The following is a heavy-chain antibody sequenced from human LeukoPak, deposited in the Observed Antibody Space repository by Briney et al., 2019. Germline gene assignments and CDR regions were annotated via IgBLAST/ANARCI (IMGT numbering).Heavy chain of an antibody. CDR3: ARLGYDSSGLNWFDP. CDR2: ITTYSGNT. J-gene: IGHJ5*02. D-gene: IGHD3-22*01. Sequence: ASVKVSFKASGYTFTTYGISWVRQPPGQGLEWMGWITTYSGNTYYAPKLQGRVTMTTDTSTSTAYKELRSLRSDDTAVYYCARLGYDSSGLNWFDPWGQGTLVTVSS. V-gene: IGHV1-18*01. CDR1: GYTFTTYG.